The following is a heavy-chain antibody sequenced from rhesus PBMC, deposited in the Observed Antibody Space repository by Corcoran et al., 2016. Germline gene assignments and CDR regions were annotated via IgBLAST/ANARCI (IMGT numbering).Heavy chain of an antibody. CDR2: IYGSSTST. J-gene: IGHJ4*01. CDR3: ARDGYSWNNAFED. Sequence: QVQLQESGPGVVKPSETLSLTCAVSGGSISDSYRWSWIRQPPGKGLEWIGYIYGSSTSTNYNPSFKRRVTISKDTSKNQFSLKLSSVTAADTAVYYCARDGYSWNNAFEDWGQGVLVTVSS. D-gene: IGHD1-20*01. CDR1: GGSISDSYR. V-gene: IGHV4S10*01.